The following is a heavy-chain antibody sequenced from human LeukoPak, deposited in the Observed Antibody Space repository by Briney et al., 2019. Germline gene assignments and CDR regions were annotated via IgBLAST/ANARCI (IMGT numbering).Heavy chain of an antibody. Sequence: TGGSLRLSCAASGFSFSSYGMHWVRQAPGKGLEWVANIKQDGSEKYYVDSVKGRFTISRDNAKNSLYLQMNSLRAEDTAVYYCARVLGFGVVLHAFDIWGQGTMVTVSS. V-gene: IGHV3-7*01. J-gene: IGHJ3*02. CDR3: ARVLGFGVVLHAFDI. CDR2: IKQDGSEK. D-gene: IGHD3-3*01. CDR1: GFSFSSYG.